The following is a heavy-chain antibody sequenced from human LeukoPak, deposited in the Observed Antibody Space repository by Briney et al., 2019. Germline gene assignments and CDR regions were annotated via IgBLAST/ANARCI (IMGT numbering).Heavy chain of an antibody. CDR2: ISAYNGNT. CDR1: GYTFTSYG. CDR3: ARVGPGYLWFGETPPDY. V-gene: IGHV1-18*01. D-gene: IGHD3-10*01. Sequence: ASVKVSCKASGYTFTSYGISWVRQAPGQGLEWMGWISAYNGNTNYAQKLQGRVTMTTDTSTSTAYMELRSLRSDDTAVYYCARVGPGYLWFGETPPDYWGQGTLVTVSS. J-gene: IGHJ4*02.